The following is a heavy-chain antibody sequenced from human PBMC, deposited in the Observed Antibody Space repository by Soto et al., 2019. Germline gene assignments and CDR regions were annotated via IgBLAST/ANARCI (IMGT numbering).Heavy chain of an antibody. V-gene: IGHV4-34*01. Sequence: PSETLSLTCAVYGGSFSGYYWSWIRQPPGKGLEWIGEINHSGSTNYNPSLKSRVTISVDTSKNQSSLKLSSVTAADTAVYYCARGGYSTSKLSRRPYYHYGMDVWGQGTTVTVSS. J-gene: IGHJ6*02. D-gene: IGHD6-6*01. CDR1: GGSFSGYY. CDR3: ARGGYSTSKLSRRPYYHYGMDV. CDR2: INHSGST.